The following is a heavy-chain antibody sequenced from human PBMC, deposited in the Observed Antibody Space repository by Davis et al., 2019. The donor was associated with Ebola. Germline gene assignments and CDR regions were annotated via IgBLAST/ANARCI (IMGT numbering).Heavy chain of an antibody. J-gene: IGHJ4*02. CDR3: ARHGSGSRYVDFDY. CDR1: GGSISSGGYY. D-gene: IGHD1-26*01. CDR2: IYYSGST. Sequence: SETLSLTCTVSGGSISSGGYYWSWIRQHPGKGLEWIGYIYYSGSTYYNPSLKSRVTISVDTSKNQFSLKLSSVTAADTAMYYCARHGSGSRYVDFDYWGQGTLVTVSS. V-gene: IGHV4-31*03.